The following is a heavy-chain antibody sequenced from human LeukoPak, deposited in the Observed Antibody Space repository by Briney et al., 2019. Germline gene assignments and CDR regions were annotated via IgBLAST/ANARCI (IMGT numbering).Heavy chain of an antibody. CDR2: INPSGGST. J-gene: IGHJ3*02. V-gene: IGHV1-46*01. D-gene: IGHD2-21*02. CDR3: ARSRTPVRAYCGGDCYADAFDI. CDR1: GYTFTSYY. Sequence: GASVKVSCKASGYTFTSYYMHWVRQAPGQGLEWMGIINPSGGSTSYAQKFQGRVTMTRDTSTSTVYVELSSLRSEDTAVYYCARSRTPVRAYCGGDCYADAFDIWGQGTMVTVSS.